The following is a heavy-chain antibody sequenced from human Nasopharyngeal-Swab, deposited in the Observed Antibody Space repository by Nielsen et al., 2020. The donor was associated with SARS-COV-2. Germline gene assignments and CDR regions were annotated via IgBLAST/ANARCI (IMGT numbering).Heavy chain of an antibody. V-gene: IGHV3-64*01. J-gene: IGHJ3*02. CDR1: GFTFSSYA. CDR2: ISSNGGST. CDR3: ARTRRATVTTGAFDI. Sequence: GESLKISCAAPGFTFSSYAMHWVRQAPGKGLEYVSAISSNGGSTYYANSVKGRFTISRDNSKNTLYLQMGSLRAEDMAVYYCARTRRATVTTGAFDIRGQGTMVTVSS. D-gene: IGHD4-11*01.